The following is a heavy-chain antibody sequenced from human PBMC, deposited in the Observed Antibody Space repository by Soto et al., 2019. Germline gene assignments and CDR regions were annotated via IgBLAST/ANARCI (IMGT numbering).Heavy chain of an antibody. V-gene: IGHV1-2*04. CDR2: INPNSGGT. CDR3: ARASTYYDYIWGSYRKTERSYFDY. Sequence: QVQLVQSGAEVKKPGASVKVSCKASGYTFTGYYMHWVRQAPGQGLEWMGWINPNSGGTNYAQKFQGWGTMTRETSISTAYMELSRLRSDDTAVYYCARASTYYDYIWGSYRKTERSYFDYWGQGTLVTVSS. J-gene: IGHJ4*02. D-gene: IGHD3-16*02. CDR1: GYTFTGYY.